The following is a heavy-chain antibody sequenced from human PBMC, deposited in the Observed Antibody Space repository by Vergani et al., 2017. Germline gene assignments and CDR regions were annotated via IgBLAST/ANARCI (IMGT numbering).Heavy chain of an antibody. J-gene: IGHJ5*02. D-gene: IGHD2-2*01. CDR1: GGSISSGGYY. V-gene: IGHV4-31*03. CDR3: ARGPDGYCSSTSCENWFDP. Sequence: QVQLQESGPGLVKPSQTLSLTCTVSGGSISSGGYYWSWIRQHPGKGLEWIGYIYYSGSTYYNPSLKSRVTKSVDTSKNQFSLKLSSVTAADTAVYYCARGPDGYCSSTSCENWFDPWGQGTLVTVSS. CDR2: IYYSGST.